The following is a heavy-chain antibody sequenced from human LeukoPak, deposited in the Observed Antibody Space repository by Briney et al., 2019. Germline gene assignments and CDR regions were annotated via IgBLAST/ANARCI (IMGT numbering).Heavy chain of an antibody. CDR2: IYHGGTT. D-gene: IGHD6-19*01. Sequence: SGTLSLTCAVSGGSISSSIWWCWVRHPPGEGLEWVGVIYHGGTTNYNPSPKSRVTISIDTSKNPFSLNLTSVTAADTAVYFCAGGRRKGYGSGWFMGGQGTLVTVSS. J-gene: IGHJ3*01. CDR3: AGGRRKGYGSGWFM. V-gene: IGHV4-4*02. CDR1: GGSISSSIW.